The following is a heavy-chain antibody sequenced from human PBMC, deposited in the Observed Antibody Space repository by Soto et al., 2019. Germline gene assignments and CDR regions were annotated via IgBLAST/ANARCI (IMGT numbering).Heavy chain of an antibody. CDR3: ARDLWGVIAVAGTLFDY. J-gene: IGHJ4*02. Sequence: GGSLRLSCAASGFTFSSYWMSWVRQAPGKGLEWVANIKQDGSEKYYVDSVKGRFTISRDNAKNSLYLQMNSLRAEDTAVYYFARDLWGVIAVAGTLFDYWGQGTLVTVSS. D-gene: IGHD6-19*01. CDR2: IKQDGSEK. V-gene: IGHV3-7*05. CDR1: GFTFSSYW.